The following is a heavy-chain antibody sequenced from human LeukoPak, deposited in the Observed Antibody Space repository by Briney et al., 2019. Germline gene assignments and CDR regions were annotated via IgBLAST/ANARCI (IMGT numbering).Heavy chain of an antibody. CDR1: GGSMSSSRYY. J-gene: IGHJ4*02. CDR3: AGGDYGDYGRYFDY. V-gene: IGHV4-61*05. Sequence: KPSETLSLTCTVSGGSMSSSRYYWGWIRQPPGKGLEWIGYIYYSGSTNYNPSLKSRVTISVDTSKNQFSLKLSSVTAADTAVYYCAGGDYGDYGRYFDYWGQGTLVTVSS. CDR2: IYYSGST. D-gene: IGHD4-17*01.